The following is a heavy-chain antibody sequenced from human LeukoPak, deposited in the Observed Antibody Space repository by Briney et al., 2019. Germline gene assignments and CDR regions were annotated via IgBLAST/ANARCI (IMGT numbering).Heavy chain of an antibody. D-gene: IGHD1-14*01. CDR3: ASVSRNRWVYLDY. Sequence: SETLSLTCTVSGGSISSYYWSWIRQPPGKGLEWIGYIYYSGSTNYNPSLKSRVTISVDTSKNQFSLKLSSVTAADTAVDYWASVSRNRWVYLDYRGQGNLGPGSS. CDR2: IYYSGST. J-gene: IGHJ4*03. V-gene: IGHV4-59*01. CDR1: GGSISSYY.